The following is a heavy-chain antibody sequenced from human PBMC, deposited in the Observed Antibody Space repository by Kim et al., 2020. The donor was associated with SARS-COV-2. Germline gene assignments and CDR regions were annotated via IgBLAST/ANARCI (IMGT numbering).Heavy chain of an antibody. V-gene: IGHV1-24*01. Sequence: ASVKVSCKVSGYTLTELFMHWVRQAPGKGLEWMGGFDPEDGETIYAQKFQGRVTMTEGTSTDTAYMELSSLRSEDTAVYYCSIDHYYYGMDVWGQGTTVTVSS. CDR3: SIDHYYYGMDV. CDR1: GYTLTELF. J-gene: IGHJ6*02. CDR2: FDPEDGET.